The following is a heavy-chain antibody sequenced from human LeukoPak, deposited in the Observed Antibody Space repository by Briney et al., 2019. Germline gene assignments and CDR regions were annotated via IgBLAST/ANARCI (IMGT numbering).Heavy chain of an antibody. J-gene: IGHJ4*02. Sequence: AASVKVSCKVSGYTLTELSMHWVRQAPGKGLEWMGGFDPEDGETIYAQKFQGRVTMTEDTSTDTAYMELSSLRSEDTAVYYCAAFEYYDFWSGPDWGQGALVTVSS. CDR2: FDPEDGET. V-gene: IGHV1-24*01. D-gene: IGHD3-3*01. CDR3: AAFEYYDFWSGPD. CDR1: GYTLTELS.